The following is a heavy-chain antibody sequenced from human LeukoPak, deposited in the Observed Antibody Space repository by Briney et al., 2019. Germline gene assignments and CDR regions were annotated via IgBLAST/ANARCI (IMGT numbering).Heavy chain of an antibody. J-gene: IGHJ5*02. CDR1: GFTFSSYA. V-gene: IGHV3-30*04. D-gene: IGHD4-17*01. CDR3: ARDGVYYGEGFGWFDP. CDR2: ISYDGSNK. Sequence: PGGSLRLSCAASGFTFSSYAMHWVRQAPGKGLEGVAVISYDGSNKYYADSVKGRFTISRDNSKNTLYLQMNSLRAEDTAVYYCARDGVYYGEGFGWFDPWGQGTLVTVSS.